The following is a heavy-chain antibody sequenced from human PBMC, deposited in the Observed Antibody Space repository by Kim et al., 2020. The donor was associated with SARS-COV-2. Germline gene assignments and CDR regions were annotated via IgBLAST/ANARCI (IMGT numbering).Heavy chain of an antibody. CDR2: IYPGDSDT. V-gene: IGHV5-51*01. J-gene: IGHJ4*02. Sequence: GESLKISCKGSGYSFTSYWIGWVRQMPGKGLEWMGIIYPGDSDTRYSPSFQGQVTISADKSISTAYLQWSSLKASDTAMYYCARGAYYYDSSGYHERHFLPFDYWGQGTLVTVSS. D-gene: IGHD3-22*01. CDR1: GYSFTSYW. CDR3: ARGAYYYDSSGYHERHFLPFDY.